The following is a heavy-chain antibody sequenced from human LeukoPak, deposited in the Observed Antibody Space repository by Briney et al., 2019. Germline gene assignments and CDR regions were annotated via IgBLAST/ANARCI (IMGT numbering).Heavy chain of an antibody. CDR1: GYTFTNYG. V-gene: IGHV1-18*04. Sequence: SVKVSCKASGYTFTNYGISWVRQAPGQGLEWMAWISANNGETRYAQNLQGRLTMTTDTSTSTAYMELRSLRPDDTAVYYCARVPPSAHQLLSSDYWGQGTQVTVSS. J-gene: IGHJ4*02. CDR2: ISANNGET. CDR3: ARVPPSAHQLLSSDY. D-gene: IGHD2-2*01.